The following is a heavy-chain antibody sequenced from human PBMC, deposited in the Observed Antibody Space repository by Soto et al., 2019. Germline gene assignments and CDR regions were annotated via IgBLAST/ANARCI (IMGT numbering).Heavy chain of an antibody. CDR2: IIPIFGTA. V-gene: IGHV1-69*01. J-gene: IGHJ6*02. D-gene: IGHD5-12*01. Sequence: QVQLVQSGAEVKKPGSSVKVSCKASGGTFSSYAISWVRQAPGQGLEWMGGIIPIFGTANYAQKFQGRVTITADESTSTADMELSSLRSEGTAVYYCASLGYSGYDGRGAYYCYGMDVWGQGTTVTVSS. CDR1: GGTFSSYA. CDR3: ASLGYSGYDGRGAYYCYGMDV.